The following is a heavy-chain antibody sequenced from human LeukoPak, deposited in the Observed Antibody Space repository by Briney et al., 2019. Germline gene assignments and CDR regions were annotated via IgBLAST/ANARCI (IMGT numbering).Heavy chain of an antibody. D-gene: IGHD3-3*01. CDR3: ARFGYDFWSGYYEDYYGMDV. Sequence: SETLSLTCTVSGGSISSYYWSWIRQPPGKGLEWIGYIYYSGSTNYNPSLKSRVTISVDTSKNQFSLKLSSVTAADTAVYYCARFGYDFWSGYYEDYYGMDVWGQGTTVTVSS. V-gene: IGHV4-59*01. J-gene: IGHJ6*02. CDR2: IYYSGST. CDR1: GGSISSYY.